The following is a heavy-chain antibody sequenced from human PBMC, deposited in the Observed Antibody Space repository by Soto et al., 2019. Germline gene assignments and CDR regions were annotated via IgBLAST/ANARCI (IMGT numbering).Heavy chain of an antibody. J-gene: IGHJ6*02. CDR3: ARHKSRSGNWMDV. CDR1: GGSISSGGYS. D-gene: IGHD1-26*01. Sequence: PSETLSLTCTVSGGSISSGGYSWSWVRQPPGKGLEWIGYIYHSGSTYYNPSLKSRVTISVDRSKNQFSLKLSSVTAADTAVYYCARHKSRSGNWMDVWGQGTTVTVSS. V-gene: IGHV4-30-2*01. CDR2: IYHSGST.